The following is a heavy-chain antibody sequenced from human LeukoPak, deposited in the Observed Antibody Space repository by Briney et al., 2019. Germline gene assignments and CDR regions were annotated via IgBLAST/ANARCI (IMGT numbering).Heavy chain of an antibody. V-gene: IGHV5-51*01. CDR3: ARLRYSSSWDFEY. Sequence: GESLKISCKASGYTFITYWIGWVRQMPGKGLEWMGIIYPGDSDTRYSPSFQGQVTISADKSISTAYLQWSSLKASDTAIYYCARLRYSSSWDFEYWGQGTLVTVSS. CDR2: IYPGDSDT. J-gene: IGHJ4*02. CDR1: GYTFITYW. D-gene: IGHD6-13*01.